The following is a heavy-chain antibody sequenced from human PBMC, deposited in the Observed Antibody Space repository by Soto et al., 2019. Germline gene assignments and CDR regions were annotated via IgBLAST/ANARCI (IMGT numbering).Heavy chain of an antibody. V-gene: IGHV3-9*01. CDR3: AKDADPTDGYFYYMDV. CDR2: ISWNSGSI. CDR1: GVTFDDYA. J-gene: IGHJ6*03. Sequence: EVQLVESGGGLVQPGRSLRLSCAASGVTFDDYAMHWVRQAPGKGLEWVSGISWNSGSIGYADSVKGRFTISRDNAKNSMYLHMNSLRAEDTALYYCAKDADPTDGYFYYMDVWGKGTTATVSS.